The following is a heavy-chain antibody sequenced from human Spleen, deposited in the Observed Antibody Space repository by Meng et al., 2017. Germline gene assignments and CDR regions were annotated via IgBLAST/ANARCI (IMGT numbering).Heavy chain of an antibody. CDR1: GGSFSYYY. V-gene: IGHV4-34*01. CDR3: ARGPTTMAHDFDY. D-gene: IGHD4-11*01. Sequence: LLQQWVEGLLKPSETLSLTCVVSGGSFSYYYWGWIRHPPGKGLEWIGEINHSGSTNYNPSLESRATISVDTSQNNLSLKLSSVTAADSAVYYCARGPTTMAHDFDYWGQGTLVTVSS. CDR2: INHSGST. J-gene: IGHJ4*02.